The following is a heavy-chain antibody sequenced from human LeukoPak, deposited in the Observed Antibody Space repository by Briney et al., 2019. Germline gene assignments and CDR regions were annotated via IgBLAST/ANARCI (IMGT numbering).Heavy chain of an antibody. D-gene: IGHD2-2*02. CDR1: GCTFTGYY. J-gene: IGHJ5*02. V-gene: IGHV1-2*02. CDR2: INPNSGVT. CDR3: ARGIVVAAAIPIYNWFDP. Sequence: GASVTVSCKASGCTFTGYYMHWVRQAAGQGLEWMGWINPNSGVTNYAQKFKGRVTMTRDTSISTAYMELSRLRSDDAAVYFCARGIVVAAAIPIYNWFDPWGQGSLVTVSS.